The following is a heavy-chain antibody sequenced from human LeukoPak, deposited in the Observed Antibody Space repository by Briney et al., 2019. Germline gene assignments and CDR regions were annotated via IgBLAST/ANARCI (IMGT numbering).Heavy chain of an antibody. J-gene: IGHJ5*02. CDR2: IWYDGSNK. D-gene: IGHD2-2*01. CDR3: AKDSSGNYCSSTSCALRFDH. V-gene: IGHV3-33*06. CDR1: GFTFSSYG. Sequence: GGSLRLSCAASGFTFSSYGMHWVRQAPGKGLEWVGVIWYDGSNKYYADSVKGRFTISRDNSKNTLYLQMNSLRAEDTGVYSCAKDSSGNYCSSTSCALRFDHWGQGTLVTVSS.